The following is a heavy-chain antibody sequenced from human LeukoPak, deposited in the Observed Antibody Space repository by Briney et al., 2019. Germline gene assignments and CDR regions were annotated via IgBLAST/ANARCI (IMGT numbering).Heavy chain of an antibody. CDR1: GGSMCSGVYY. D-gene: IGHD6-13*01. CDR3: ARGPSFGSTSRLHL. J-gene: IGHJ2*01. CDR2: IYYSGST. Sequence: PSQTLSHTCTVSGGSMCSGVYYWSWIRQHPGKGLEWTGYIYYSGSTYYNPSLKSRVTISVDTSKNQFSLKLSSVTAADTAVYYCARGPSFGSTSRLHLLGRGTLVTVSS. V-gene: IGHV4-31*03.